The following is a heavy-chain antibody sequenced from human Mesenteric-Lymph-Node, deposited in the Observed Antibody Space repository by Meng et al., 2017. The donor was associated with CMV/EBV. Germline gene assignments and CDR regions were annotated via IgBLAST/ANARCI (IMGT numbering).Heavy chain of an antibody. CDR1: GFTFSSYA. J-gene: IGHJ4*02. Sequence: GESLKISCAASGFTFSSYAMHWVRQAPGKGLEWVAVISYDGSNKYYADSVKGRFTISRDNSKNTLYLQMNSLRAEDTAVYYCAKDSGRETYYFDYWGQGTLVTVSS. CDR2: ISYDGSNK. D-gene: IGHD3-10*01. CDR3: AKDSGRETYYFDY. V-gene: IGHV3-30-3*01.